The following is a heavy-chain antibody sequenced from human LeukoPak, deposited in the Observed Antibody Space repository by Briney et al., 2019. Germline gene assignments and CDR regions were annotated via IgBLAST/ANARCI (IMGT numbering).Heavy chain of an antibody. J-gene: IGHJ4*02. CDR3: ATFYNSYFDY. CDR1: GGSFSGYY. Sequence: PSETLSLTCVVNGGSFSGYYWTWIRQPPGEGLEWIGEINHSGSSNYNPSLKSRVAISVDTSKNQLSLKLTSVTAADTAVYYCATFYNSYFDYWGQGTLVTVSS. D-gene: IGHD3-10*01. V-gene: IGHV4-34*01. CDR2: INHSGSS.